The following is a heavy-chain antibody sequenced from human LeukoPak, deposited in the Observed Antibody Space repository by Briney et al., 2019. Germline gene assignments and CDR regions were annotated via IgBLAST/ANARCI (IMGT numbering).Heavy chain of an antibody. Sequence: PSETLSLTCTVSGGSISSYYWSWIRQPPGKGLEWIGYIYYSGSTNYNPSLKSRVTISVDTSKNQFSLKLSSVTAADTAVYYCARGAAAGLGDAFDIWGQETMVTVSS. CDR2: IYYSGST. V-gene: IGHV4-59*01. D-gene: IGHD6-13*01. J-gene: IGHJ3*02. CDR3: ARGAAAGLGDAFDI. CDR1: GGSISSYY.